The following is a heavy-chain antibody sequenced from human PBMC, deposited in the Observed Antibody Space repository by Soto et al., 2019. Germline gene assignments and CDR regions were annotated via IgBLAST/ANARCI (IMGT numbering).Heavy chain of an antibody. CDR3: AREGGFPPFGY. Sequence: NPSETLSLTCTVSGGSISIGGYYWSWIRQHPGKGLEWIGYIYYSGSTYYNPSLKSRVTISVDTSKNQFSLKLSSVTAADTAVYYCAREGGFPPFGYWGQGTLVTV. CDR2: IYYSGST. V-gene: IGHV4-31*03. J-gene: IGHJ4*02. CDR1: GGSISIGGYY. D-gene: IGHD3-16*01.